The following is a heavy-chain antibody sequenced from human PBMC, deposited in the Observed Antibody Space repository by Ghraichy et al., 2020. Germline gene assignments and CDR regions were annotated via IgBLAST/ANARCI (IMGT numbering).Heavy chain of an antibody. CDR1: GFTFDDYA. D-gene: IGHD6-6*01. V-gene: IGHV3-43*02. J-gene: IGHJ5*02. CDR2: ISGDGGST. Sequence: GGSLRLSCAASGFTFDDYAMHWVRQAPGKGLEWVSLISGDGGSTYYADSVKGRFTISRDNSKNTLYLQMNSLRTEDTAVYYCAKDSGSSTNWFDPWGQGTLVTVSS. CDR3: AKDSGSSTNWFDP.